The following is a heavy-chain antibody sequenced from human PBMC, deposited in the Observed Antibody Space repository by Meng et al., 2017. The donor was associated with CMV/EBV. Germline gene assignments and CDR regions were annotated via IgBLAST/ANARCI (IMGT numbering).Heavy chain of an antibody. J-gene: IGHJ4*02. CDR1: GGPISSYY. V-gene: IGHV4-59*01. Sequence: GSLRLSCTVSGGPISSYYWSWIRQPPGKGLEWIGYIYYSGSTNYNPSLKSRVTISVDTSKNQFSLKLSSVTAADTAVYYCARGTMITFGGVIVYDYWGQGTLVTVSS. D-gene: IGHD3-16*02. CDR3: ARGTMITFGGVIVYDY. CDR2: IYYSGST.